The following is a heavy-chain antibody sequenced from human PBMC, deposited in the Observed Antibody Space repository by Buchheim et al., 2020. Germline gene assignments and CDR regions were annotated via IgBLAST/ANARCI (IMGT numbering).Heavy chain of an antibody. CDR2: IYYSGST. D-gene: IGHD2-15*01. Sequence: QLQLQESGPGLVKPSETLSLTCTVSGGSVTSSSYYWGWIRQPPEKGLEWIGTIYYSGSTYYNPSLKSRVTISIDASKKQFFLELSSVTAADTAVYYCARDPEGSCSGGICYSISFDPWGQGTL. V-gene: IGHV4-39*07. CDR3: ARDPEGSCSGGICYSISFDP. CDR1: GGSVTSSSYY. J-gene: IGHJ5*02.